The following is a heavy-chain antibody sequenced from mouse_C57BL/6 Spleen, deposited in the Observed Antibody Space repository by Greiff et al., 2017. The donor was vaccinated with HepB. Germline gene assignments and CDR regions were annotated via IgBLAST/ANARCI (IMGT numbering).Heavy chain of an antibody. Sequence: LVESGAELVRPGTSVKVSCKASGYAFTNYLIEWVKQRPGQGLVWIGVINPGSGGTNYNEKFKGKATLTADKSSSTAYMQLSSLTSEDSAVYFCARREDYYYGSEGAMDYWGQGTSVTVSS. CDR3: ARREDYYYGSEGAMDY. D-gene: IGHD1-1*01. CDR2: INPGSGGT. V-gene: IGHV1-54*01. CDR1: GYAFTNYL. J-gene: IGHJ4*01.